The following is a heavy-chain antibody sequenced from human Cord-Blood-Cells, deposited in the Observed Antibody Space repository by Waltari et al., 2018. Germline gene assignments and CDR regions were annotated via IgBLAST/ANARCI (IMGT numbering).Heavy chain of an antibody. Sequence: QLQLQESGPGLVKPSETLSLTCTVSGGSISSSSYYWGWIRQPPGKGLEWIGSIYYSGSTSSSPSLKSRVTISVDTSKTQFSLKLSSVTAADTAVYYCAREVTGAGGYYFDYWGQGTLVTVSS. CDR3: AREVTGAGGYYFDY. V-gene: IGHV4-39*01. CDR2: IYYSGST. CDR1: GGSISSSSYY. J-gene: IGHJ4*02. D-gene: IGHD7-27*01.